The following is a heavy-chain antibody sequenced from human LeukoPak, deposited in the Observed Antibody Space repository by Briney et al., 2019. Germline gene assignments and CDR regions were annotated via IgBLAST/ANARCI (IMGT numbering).Heavy chain of an antibody. CDR1: GGSISSYY. D-gene: IGHD2-15*01. CDR3: ARGGRIANDAFDI. J-gene: IGHJ3*02. Sequence: SETLSLTCTVSGGSISSYYWSWIRQPPGKGLEWIGYIYYSGSTNYNPSLKSRVTISVDTSKNQSSLKLSSVTAADTAVYYCARGGRIANDAFDIWGQGTMVTVSS. CDR2: IYYSGST. V-gene: IGHV4-59*01.